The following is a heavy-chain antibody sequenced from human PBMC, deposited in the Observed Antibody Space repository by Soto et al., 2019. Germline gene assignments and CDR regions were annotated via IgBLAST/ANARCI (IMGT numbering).Heavy chain of an antibody. CDR1: GFTFSSYG. D-gene: IGHD3-22*01. Sequence: PGGSLRLSCAASGFTFSSYGMHWVRQAPGKGLEWVAVISYDGSNKYYADSVKGRFTISRDNSKSTLHLQMNSLRAEDTAVYYCAKDRKWLPRWVFDYWGQGTLVTVSS. CDR2: ISYDGSNK. V-gene: IGHV3-30*18. J-gene: IGHJ4*02. CDR3: AKDRKWLPRWVFDY.